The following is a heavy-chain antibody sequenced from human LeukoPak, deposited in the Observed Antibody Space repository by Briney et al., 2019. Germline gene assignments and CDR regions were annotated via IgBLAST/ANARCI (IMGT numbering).Heavy chain of an antibody. J-gene: IGHJ4*02. CDR3: ARGRGYYFDY. CDR1: GYSISSGYY. Sequence: PSETLSLTCAVSGYSISSGYYWGWIRQPPGKGLEWIGSIYHSGSTYYNPSLKSRVTISVDTSKNQFSLKLSSVTAADTAVYYCARGRGYYFDYWGQGTLVTVSS. CDR2: IYHSGST. V-gene: IGHV4-38-2*01.